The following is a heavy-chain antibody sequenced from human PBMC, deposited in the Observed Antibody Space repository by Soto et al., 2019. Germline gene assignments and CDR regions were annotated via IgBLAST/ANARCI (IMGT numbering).Heavy chain of an antibody. CDR2: IYYTGDT. J-gene: IGHJ4*02. V-gene: IGHV4-31*03. Sequence: QVQLQESGPGLVRPSQTLSLTCTVSGDSTTSGGYYWSWVRQHPGKGLEWVGSIYYTGDTYYNPSLKSRITGSIDTSKDEFSVMVSSVTAADTAVYFWARGAPRPRDVPTYFHIWGQGTLVSVSS. CDR3: ARGAPRPRDVPTYFHI. D-gene: IGHD1-26*01. CDR1: GDSTTSGGYY.